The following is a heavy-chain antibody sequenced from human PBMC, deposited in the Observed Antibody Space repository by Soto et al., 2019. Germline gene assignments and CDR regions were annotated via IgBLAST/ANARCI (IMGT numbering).Heavy chain of an antibody. D-gene: IGHD3-10*01. Sequence: QITLKESGPALVKPTQTLTLTCTFSGFSLSTSGVGVGWVRQPPGKALEWLALVYSNDDKRFSPSLKNRITITKDTSKNQVVLTMTNMDPVDTAKYYCTHMGGSGLYGMDVWGQGTTVTVAS. CDR2: VYSNDDK. CDR3: THMGGSGLYGMDV. J-gene: IGHJ6*02. V-gene: IGHV2-5*01. CDR1: GFSLSTSGVG.